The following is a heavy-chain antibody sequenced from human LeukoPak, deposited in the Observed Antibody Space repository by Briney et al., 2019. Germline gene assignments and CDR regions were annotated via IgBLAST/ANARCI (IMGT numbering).Heavy chain of an antibody. V-gene: IGHV4-38-2*02. J-gene: IGHJ5*02. Sequence: SETLSLTCTVSGYSISSGYYWGWIRRPPGKGLEWIGIIYHSGSTYYNPSLKSRVTISVDTSKNQFSLKLSSVTAADTAVYYCACVLLWFGELEENWFDPGGQGTLVTVSS. D-gene: IGHD3-10*01. CDR1: GYSISSGYY. CDR3: ACVLLWFGELEENWFDP. CDR2: IYHSGST.